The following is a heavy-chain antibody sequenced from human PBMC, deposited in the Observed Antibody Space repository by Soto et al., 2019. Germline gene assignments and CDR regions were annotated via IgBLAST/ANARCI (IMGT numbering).Heavy chain of an antibody. CDR3: ARLWTTVANDP. Sequence: SETLSLTCIVSSGSMSSSLNYWTWIRQPPGKGLEWIGYIYYSGSTNYNPSLKSRVTISIDTSKKQFSLKLSSVTAADTAVYYCARLWTTVANDPWGQGTLVAVSS. J-gene: IGHJ5*02. CDR1: SGSMSSSLNY. D-gene: IGHD4-17*01. CDR2: IYYSGST. V-gene: IGHV4-61*05.